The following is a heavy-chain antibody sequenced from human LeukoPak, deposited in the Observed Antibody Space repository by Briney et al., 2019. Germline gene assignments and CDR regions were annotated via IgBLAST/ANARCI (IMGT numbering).Heavy chain of an antibody. Sequence: SETLSLTCTVSGGAVSTTSHYWGWMRQAPGKGPEWIGSIHYSGSTSYKSSLKSRVTLSVDTSKNQFSLKLRSVTAADTAVYYCARPAPEYCRVTSCWGTWGQGTLVTVAS. D-gene: IGHD2-2*01. J-gene: IGHJ5*02. CDR3: ARPAPEYCRVTSCWGT. CDR1: GGAVSTTSHY. V-gene: IGHV4-39*01. CDR2: IHYSGST.